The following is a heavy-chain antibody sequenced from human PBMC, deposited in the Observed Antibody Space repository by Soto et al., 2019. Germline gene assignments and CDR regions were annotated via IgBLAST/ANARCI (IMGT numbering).Heavy chain of an antibody. CDR1: GFTFSSYA. J-gene: IGHJ3*02. V-gene: IGHV3-23*01. CDR2: ISGSGGST. CDR3: AKSRVQLWLTDAFDI. Sequence: GPLRLSCAASGFTFSSYAMSWVRQAPGKGLEWVSAISGSGGSTYYADSVKGRFTISRDNSKNTLYLQMNSLRAEDTAVYYCAKSRVQLWLTDAFDIWGQGTMVTVSS. D-gene: IGHD5-18*01.